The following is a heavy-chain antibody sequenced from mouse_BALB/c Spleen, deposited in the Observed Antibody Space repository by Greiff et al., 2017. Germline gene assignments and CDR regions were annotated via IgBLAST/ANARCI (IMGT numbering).Heavy chain of an antibody. CDR1: GYTFTSYW. Sequence: QVQLQQPGAELVKPGASVKLSCKASGYTFTSYWMHWVKQRPGQGLEWIGEINPSNGRTNYNEKFKSKATLTVDKSSSTAYMQLSSLTSEDSAVYYCARRFYDYFDYWGQGTTVTVSS. CDR2: INPSNGRT. V-gene: IGHV1S81*02. D-gene: IGHD1-1*01. J-gene: IGHJ2*01. CDR3: ARRFYDYFDY.